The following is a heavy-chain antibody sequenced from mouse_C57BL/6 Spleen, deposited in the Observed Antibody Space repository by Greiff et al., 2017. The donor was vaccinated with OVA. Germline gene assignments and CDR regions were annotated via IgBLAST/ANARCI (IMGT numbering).Heavy chain of an antibody. V-gene: IGHV1-15*01. Sequence: VKLQQSGAELVRPGASVTLSCKASGYTFTDYEMHWVKQTPVHGLEWIGAIDPETGGTAYNQKFKGKAILTADKSSSTAYMELRSLTSEDSAVYYCYDGYYGYWGQGTSVTVSS. CDR2: IDPETGGT. D-gene: IGHD2-3*01. CDR1: GYTFTDYE. CDR3: YDGYYGY. J-gene: IGHJ4*01.